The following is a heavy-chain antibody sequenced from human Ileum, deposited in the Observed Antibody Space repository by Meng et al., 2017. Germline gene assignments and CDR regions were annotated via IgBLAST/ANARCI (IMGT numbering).Heavy chain of an antibody. Sequence: VQLVESGGVVVQLGGSLSLSCEWSGFTFSNYGMHWLRTAPGKGLEWVAVICHDGNTKDYVDSVKGRFTISRDNSKNTLYLQMNSLRTEDTAVYYCATDSGGSPFDYWGQGTLVTVSS. D-gene: IGHD1-26*01. V-gene: IGHV3-33*01. J-gene: IGHJ4*02. CDR3: ATDSGGSPFDY. CDR1: GFTFSNYG. CDR2: ICHDGNTK.